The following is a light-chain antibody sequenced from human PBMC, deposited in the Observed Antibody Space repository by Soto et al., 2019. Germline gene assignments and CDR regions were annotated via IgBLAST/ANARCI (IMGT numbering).Light chain of an antibody. CDR1: QSISSY. Sequence: DILMTQSPSSLSASVGDRATITCRASQSISSYLNWYQQKPGKAPKLLIYAASSLQSGVPSRFSGSGSGTDFTLTISSLQPEDFATYYCQQSYSTRLTFGGGTKVEIK. CDR2: AAS. CDR3: QQSYSTRLT. V-gene: IGKV1-39*01. J-gene: IGKJ4*01.